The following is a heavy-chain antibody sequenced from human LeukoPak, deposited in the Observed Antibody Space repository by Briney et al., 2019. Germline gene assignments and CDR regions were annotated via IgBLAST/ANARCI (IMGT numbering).Heavy chain of an antibody. Sequence: PGRSLRLSCAASGFTFSSYAMHWVRQAPGKGLEWVAVISYDGSNKYYADSVKGRFTISRDNSKNTLYLQMNSLRAEDTAVYYCARDHSYCPLYFDYWGQGTLVTVSS. CDR2: ISYDGSNK. J-gene: IGHJ4*02. CDR1: GFTFSSYA. CDR3: ARDHSYCPLYFDY. V-gene: IGHV3-30-3*01. D-gene: IGHD2-15*01.